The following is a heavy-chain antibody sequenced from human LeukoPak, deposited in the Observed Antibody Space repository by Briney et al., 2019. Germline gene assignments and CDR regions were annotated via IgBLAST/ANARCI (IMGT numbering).Heavy chain of an antibody. CDR1: GFTFSSYG. J-gene: IGHJ4*02. D-gene: IGHD5-18*01. CDR2: IWYDGGNK. CDR3: AKDQGTAMVTHLYYFDY. Sequence: GRSLRLSCAASGFTFSSYGMHWVRQAPGKGLEWVAVIWYDGGNKYYADSAKGRFTISRDNSKNTLYLQMNSLRAEDTAVYYCAKDQGTAMVTHLYYFDYWGQGTLVTVSS. V-gene: IGHV3-33*06.